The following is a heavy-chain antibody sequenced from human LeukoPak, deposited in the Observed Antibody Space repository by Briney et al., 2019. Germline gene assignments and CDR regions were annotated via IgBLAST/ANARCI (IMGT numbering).Heavy chain of an antibody. J-gene: IGHJ4*02. V-gene: IGHV1-18*01. D-gene: IGHD5-18*01. CDR3: ARAVRGYSYAYLPY. CDR1: GYTFSSYG. CDR2: ISAYDGNT. Sequence: GASVKVSCKASGYTFSSYGISWGRQAPGQGLEWMGWISAYDGNTDYAQNLQGRVTMTTDTSTSTAYMELRSLRSDDTAVYYCARAVRGYSYAYLPYWGQGTLVTVSS.